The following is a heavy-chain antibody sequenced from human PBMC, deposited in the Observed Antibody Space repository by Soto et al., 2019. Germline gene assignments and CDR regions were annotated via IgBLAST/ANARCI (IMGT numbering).Heavy chain of an antibody. J-gene: IGHJ4*02. Sequence: RLSCAASGFSFSGYEMNWVRQAPGKGLEWISHISSSDSIYYADSVKGRFTISRANAKSSLYLQMNSLRADDTAVYYCARSSGSYRPFDSWGQGTLVTVSS. D-gene: IGHD3-22*01. CDR2: ISSSDSI. CDR3: ARSSGSYRPFDS. V-gene: IGHV3-48*03. CDR1: GFSFSGYE.